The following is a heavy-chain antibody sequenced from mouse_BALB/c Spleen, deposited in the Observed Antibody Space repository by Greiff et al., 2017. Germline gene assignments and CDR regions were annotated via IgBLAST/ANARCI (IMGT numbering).Heavy chain of an antibody. CDR2: INPSNGRT. CDR3: ARITTVVATN. D-gene: IGHD1-1*01. J-gene: IGHJ3*01. V-gene: IGHV1S81*02. Sequence: QVQLQQSGAELVKPGASVKLSCKASGYTFTSYWMHWVKQRPGQGLEWIGEINPSNGRTNYNEKFKSKATLTVDKSSSTAYMQLSSLTSEDSAVYYCARITTVVATNWGQGTLVTVSA. CDR1: GYTFTSYW.